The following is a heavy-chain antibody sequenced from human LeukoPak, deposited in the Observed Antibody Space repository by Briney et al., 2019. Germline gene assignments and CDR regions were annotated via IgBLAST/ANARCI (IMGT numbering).Heavy chain of an antibody. J-gene: IGHJ6*02. CDR2: IFANGDIT. CDR1: GFTFSTYP. V-gene: IGHV3-64D*09. Sequence: PGGSLRLSCSASGFTFSTYPMHWVRQAPGKGLEYVSTIFANGDITSYAASVKGRFTTSGDNSKNTLYLQMSSLRPEDTAVYYCVKSPSDGLDVWGQGATVTVSS. CDR3: VKSPSDGLDV.